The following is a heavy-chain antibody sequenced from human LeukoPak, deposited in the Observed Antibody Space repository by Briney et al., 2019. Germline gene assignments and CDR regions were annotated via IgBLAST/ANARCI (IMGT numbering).Heavy chain of an antibody. V-gene: IGHV3-30*02. J-gene: IGHJ3*02. Sequence: PGGSLRLSCAASGFTFSSYGMHWVRQAPGKGLEWVAFIRYDGSNKYYADSVKGRFTISSDNSKNTLYVQMNSLRAEDTAVYYCAKDQDSGSYEGAFDIWGQGTMVTVSS. CDR3: AKDQDSGSYEGAFDI. D-gene: IGHD1-26*01. CDR1: GFTFSSYG. CDR2: IRYDGSNK.